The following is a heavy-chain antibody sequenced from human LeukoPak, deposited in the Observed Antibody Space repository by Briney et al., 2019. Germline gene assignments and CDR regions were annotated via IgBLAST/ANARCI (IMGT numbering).Heavy chain of an antibody. CDR3: ARVKVGGYYFDY. CDR2: IYYSGST. Sequence: PSETLSLTCTVSGGSISSYYWSWIRQPPGKGVEWIGYIYYSGSTNYNPSLKSRVTISVDTSKNQFSLKLSSVTAADTAVYYCARVKVGGYYFDYWGQGTLVTVSS. D-gene: IGHD3-16*01. V-gene: IGHV4-59*01. CDR1: GGSISSYY. J-gene: IGHJ4*02.